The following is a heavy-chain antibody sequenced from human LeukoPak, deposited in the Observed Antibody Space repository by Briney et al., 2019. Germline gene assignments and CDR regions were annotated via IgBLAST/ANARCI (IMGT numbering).Heavy chain of an antibody. D-gene: IGHD3-10*01. CDR1: GFTFSSYG. CDR2: ISYVGSTK. J-gene: IGHJ6*04. CDR3: AKEFGELFVNVSYYYGMDV. V-gene: IGHV3-30*18. Sequence: ATSLRLSCAASGFTFSSYGMHWVRQAPGKGLEWVAVISYVGSTKYYAEFVKGRFTISGDNSKNTLYLQMISLRAEDTAVYYCAKEFGELFVNVSYYYGMDVWGKGTTVTVSS.